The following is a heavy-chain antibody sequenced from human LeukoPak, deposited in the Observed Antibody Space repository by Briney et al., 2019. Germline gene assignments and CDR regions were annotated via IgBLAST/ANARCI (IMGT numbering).Heavy chain of an antibody. D-gene: IGHD3-3*01. J-gene: IGHJ4*02. Sequence: PGGSLRLSCAASGFTFSNYAMSWVRQAPGKGLEWVSAISGSGGSTYYADSVKGRFTISRDNSKNTLYLQMNSLRAEDTAVYYCAKAAPRFLEWWRAREYYFDYWGQGTLVTVSS. CDR3: AKAAPRFLEWWRAREYYFDY. CDR2: ISGSGGST. V-gene: IGHV3-23*01. CDR1: GFTFSNYA.